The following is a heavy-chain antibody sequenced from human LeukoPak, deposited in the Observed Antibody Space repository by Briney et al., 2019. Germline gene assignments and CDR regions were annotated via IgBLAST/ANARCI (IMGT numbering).Heavy chain of an antibody. CDR2: IYYSGSA. CDR1: GGSVSSGSYY. V-gene: IGHV4-61*01. Sequence: SETLSLTCTVSGGSVSSGSYYWSWIRQPPGKGLEWIGYIYYSGSAKYNPSLKSRVTISVDTSKNQFSLKLTSVTAADTAVYYCARGFGDWGLSWFDPWGQGALVTVSS. CDR3: ARGFGDWGLSWFDP. J-gene: IGHJ5*02. D-gene: IGHD3-10*01.